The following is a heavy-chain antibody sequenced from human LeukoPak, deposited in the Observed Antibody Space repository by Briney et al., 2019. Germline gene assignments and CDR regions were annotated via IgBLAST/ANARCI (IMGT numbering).Heavy chain of an antibody. V-gene: IGHV3-13*04. D-gene: IGHD3-10*01. CDR3: AKGQAMVRGVFALFDN. CDR2: IGATGDT. Sequence: GGSLRLSCTAAGFNFSRFGMYWVRQVTGKGLEWVSGIGATGDTYYPGSVKGRFTISRENAKNSLYLQMNSLRVGDTATYYCAKGQAMVRGVFALFDNWGQGTLVTVSS. J-gene: IGHJ4*02. CDR1: GFNFSRFG.